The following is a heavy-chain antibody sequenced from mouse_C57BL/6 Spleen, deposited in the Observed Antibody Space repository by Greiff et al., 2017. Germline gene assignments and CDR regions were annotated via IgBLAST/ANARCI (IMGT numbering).Heavy chain of an antibody. CDR3: AKHGGGYYAMDY. V-gene: IGHV2-9*01. J-gene: IGHJ4*01. CDR2: IWGGGST. D-gene: IGHD1-1*02. Sequence: VQLQESGPGLVAPSQSLSITCTVSGFSLTSYGVDWVRQPPGKGLEWLGVIWGGGSTNYNSALMSRLSISKDKSKSQVFLKMNSLKTDDTAMYDCAKHGGGYYAMDYWGQGTSVTVSS. CDR1: GFSLTSYG.